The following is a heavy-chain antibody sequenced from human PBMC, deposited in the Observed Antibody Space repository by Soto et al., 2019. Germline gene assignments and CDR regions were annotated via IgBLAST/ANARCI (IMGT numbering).Heavy chain of an antibody. V-gene: IGHV5-51*01. CDR3: VRPVFVRGRSHYGMHX. J-gene: IGHJ6*02. D-gene: IGHD2-15*01. CDR1: GYSFTSYW. CDR2: IYPGDSDT. Sequence: GESLKISWKCSGYSFTSYWIGWVRQMPGTGLELMGIIYPGDSDTRYRPSFQGQVTISADKSISTAYLQWSSLKSSDTAMYHCVRPVFVRGRSHYGMHXGCQGTLGTVA.